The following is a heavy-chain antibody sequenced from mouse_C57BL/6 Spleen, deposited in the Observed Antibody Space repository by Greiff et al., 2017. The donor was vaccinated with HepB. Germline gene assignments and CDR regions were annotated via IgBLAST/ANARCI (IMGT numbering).Heavy chain of an antibody. CDR3: GRCNYAWFAY. CDR1: GYTFTSYW. D-gene: IGHD2-1*01. Sequence: QVQLQQPGAELVKPGASVKMSCKATGYTFTSYWITWVKQRPGQGLEWIGDIYPGSGSTNYNEKFKSQATLTVDTSSSTAYMQLSSLTSEASAVYYCGRCNYAWFAYWGQGTLVTVSA. V-gene: IGHV1-55*01. J-gene: IGHJ3*01. CDR2: IYPGSGST.